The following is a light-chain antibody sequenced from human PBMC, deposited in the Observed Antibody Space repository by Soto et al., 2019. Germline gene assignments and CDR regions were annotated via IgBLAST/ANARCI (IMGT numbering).Light chain of an antibody. J-gene: IGKJ5*01. CDR2: GAS. V-gene: IGKV3-20*01. CDR1: QSLSSSY. Sequence: IVLTQPPGTLALSPGERATLSCRASQSLSSSYLAWSQQKPGQAPRLLIYGASSRATGIPDRFSGSGSGTDFTLTISRLEPEDFAVYYCQHYDSSLITFGQGTRLEI. CDR3: QHYDSSLIT.